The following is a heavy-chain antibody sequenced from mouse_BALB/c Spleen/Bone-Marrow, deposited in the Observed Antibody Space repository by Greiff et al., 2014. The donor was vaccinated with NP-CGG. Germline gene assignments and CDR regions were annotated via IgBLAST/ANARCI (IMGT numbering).Heavy chain of an antibody. J-gene: IGHJ2*01. CDR3: ASGYGNYGY. CDR1: GYSFTDYI. V-gene: IGHV1-39*01. D-gene: IGHD2-1*01. CDR2: INPYYGST. Sequence: LVESGPELVKPGASVKISCKASGYSFTDYIMLWVKQSHGKSLEWIGNINPYYGSTSYNLKFKGKATLTVDKSSSTAYMQLNSLTSEDSAVYYCASGYGNYGYWGQGTTLTVSS.